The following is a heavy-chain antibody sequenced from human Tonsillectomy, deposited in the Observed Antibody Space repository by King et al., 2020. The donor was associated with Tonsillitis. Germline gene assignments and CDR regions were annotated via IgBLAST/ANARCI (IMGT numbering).Heavy chain of an antibody. CDR3: ARHPVWWSDRLSVWFDP. D-gene: IGHD2-21*01. Sequence: QLQESGPGLVKTSETLSLSCTVSGDSISSNNYYWGWVRQPPGQGLEWIGSIFYSGSTYYNPSLRSRVTISVDTSKNRFSLRVNSVTAADTAVYYCARHPVWWSDRLSVWFDPWGQGILVTVSS. CDR2: IFYSGST. CDR1: GDSISSNNYY. J-gene: IGHJ5*02. V-gene: IGHV4-39*07.